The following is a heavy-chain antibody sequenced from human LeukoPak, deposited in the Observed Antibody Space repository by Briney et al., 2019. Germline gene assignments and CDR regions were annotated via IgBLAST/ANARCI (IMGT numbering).Heavy chain of an antibody. CDR2: ISSNGGST. CDR3: AVTKAGYYNGPFDY. CDR1: GFTFSSYA. J-gene: IGHJ4*02. Sequence: GGSLRLSCAASGFTFSSYAMHWVRQAPGKGLEYVSAISSNGGSTYYANSVKGRFTISRDNSKNTLYLQMGSLRAEDMAVYYCAVTKAGYYNGPFDYWGQGTLVTVSS. V-gene: IGHV3-64*01. D-gene: IGHD3-9*01.